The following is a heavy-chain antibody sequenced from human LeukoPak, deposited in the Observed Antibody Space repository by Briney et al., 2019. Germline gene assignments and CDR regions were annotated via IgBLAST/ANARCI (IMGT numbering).Heavy chain of an antibody. V-gene: IGHV4-59*01. CDR1: GGSISSYY. D-gene: IGHD6-13*01. CDR3: AGGLAAEYSYWFDP. J-gene: IGHJ5*02. Sequence: SETLSLTCTVSGGSISSYYWSWIRQPPGKGLEWIGYIYYSGSTNYNPSLKSRVTISVDTSKNQFSLKLSSVTAADTAVYYCAGGLAAEYSYWFDPWGQGTLVTVSS. CDR2: IYYSGST.